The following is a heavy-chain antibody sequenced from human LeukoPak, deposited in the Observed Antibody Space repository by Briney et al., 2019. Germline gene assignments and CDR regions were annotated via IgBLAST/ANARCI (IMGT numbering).Heavy chain of an antibody. CDR2: INVAGDRS. CDR1: GFIFNSYA. Sequence: GGSLRLSCSASGFIFNSYAMSWVRQAPGKGLEWVSGINVAGDRSYYADSVKGRFTISRDNSRNTLFLQINGLRAEDTAVYYCAKETRETRLANYFHDSSGCSNIDSWGQGTLVIVSS. CDR3: AKETRETRLANYFHDSSGCSNIDS. D-gene: IGHD3-22*01. V-gene: IGHV3-23*01. J-gene: IGHJ4*02.